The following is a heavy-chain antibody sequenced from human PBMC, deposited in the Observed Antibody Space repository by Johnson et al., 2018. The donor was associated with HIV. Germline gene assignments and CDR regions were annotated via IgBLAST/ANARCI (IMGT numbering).Heavy chain of an antibody. V-gene: IGHV3-13*01. CDR3: VAATGANGLDI. D-gene: IGHD1-26*01. J-gene: IGHJ3*02. CDR1: GFTFSSYA. CDR2: IGTAGDT. Sequence: VQVVESGGGVVQPGRSLRLSCAASGFTFSSYAMSWVRQAPGKGLEWVSAIGTAGDTYYPASVKGRFTISRVNAKNSLYLQMNSLRAGDTAVYYCVAATGANGLDIWGQGTKVTVSS.